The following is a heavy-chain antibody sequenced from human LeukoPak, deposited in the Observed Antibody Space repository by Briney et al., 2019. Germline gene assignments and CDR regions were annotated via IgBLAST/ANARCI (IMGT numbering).Heavy chain of an antibody. CDR1: GGTFSSYA. CDR2: IIPIFGTA. J-gene: IGHJ3*02. CDR3: ARDPGATDAFDI. V-gene: IGHV1-69*13. Sequence: GASVKVSCKASGGTFSSYAISWVRQAPGQGLEWMGGIIPIFGTANYAQKFQGRVTITVDESTSTAYMELSSLRSEGTAVYYCARDPGATDAFDIWGQGTMVTVSS. D-gene: IGHD1-26*01.